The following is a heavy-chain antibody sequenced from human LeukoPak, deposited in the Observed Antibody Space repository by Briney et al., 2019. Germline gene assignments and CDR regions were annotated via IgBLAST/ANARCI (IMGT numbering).Heavy chain of an antibody. CDR1: GFTFSSFG. V-gene: IGHV3-33*01. J-gene: IGHJ5*02. CDR3: ARDCDTNSRYSWFDP. CDR2: IWSDGIKT. Sequence: GGSLRLSCAASGFTFSSFGIHWVRQAPGKGLEWVAVIWSDGIKTYYGDSVKGRFTISRDTSRDTVYLQMNSLRAEDTAVYYCARDCDTNSRYSWFDPWGQGTLGTVSS. D-gene: IGHD6-13*01.